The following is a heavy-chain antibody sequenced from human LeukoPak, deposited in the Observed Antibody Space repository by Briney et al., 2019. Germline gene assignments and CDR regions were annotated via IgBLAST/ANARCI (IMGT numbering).Heavy chain of an antibody. V-gene: IGHV3-48*02. CDR3: ARSGYGSRWYFFDH. J-gene: IGHJ4*02. D-gene: IGHD6-13*01. CDR2: ISSSSSSI. CDR1: GFVFSSYD. Sequence: QPGGSLRLSCAASGFVFSSYDMNWVRQAPGKGLEWVSHISSSSSSIYYADSVKGRFSISRDNAKNSLYLQMNSLRDEGTAVYYCARSGYGSRWYFFDHWGQGTLVTVSS.